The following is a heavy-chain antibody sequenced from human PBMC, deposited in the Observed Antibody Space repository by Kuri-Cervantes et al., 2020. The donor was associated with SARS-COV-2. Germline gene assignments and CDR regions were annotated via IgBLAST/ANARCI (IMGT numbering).Heavy chain of an antibody. V-gene: IGHV4-59*01. CDR1: GGSISSYY. Sequence: GSLRLSCTVSGGSISSYYWSWIRQPPGKGLGWIGYIYNSGSTNYNPSLKSRVTISVDTSKNQFSLKLSSVTAADTAVYHCARVSGSGSNWAWYFDLWGRGTLVTVSS. J-gene: IGHJ2*01. CDR3: ARVSGSGSNWAWYFDL. D-gene: IGHD1-26*01. CDR2: IYNSGST.